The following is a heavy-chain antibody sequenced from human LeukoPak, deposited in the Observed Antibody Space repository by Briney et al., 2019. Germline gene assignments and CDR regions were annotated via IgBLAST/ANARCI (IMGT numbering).Heavy chain of an antibody. J-gene: IGHJ4*02. CDR1: GFTFSNYA. Sequence: GGSLRLSCAASGFTFSNYAMSWVRQTPGKGLEWVSAITGSGAGTYYADSVKGRFTISRDYSKNTLYLQMNSLRGEDTAVYYCATGKYYDSGGLYYLDYWGQGTLVTVSS. D-gene: IGHD3-22*01. V-gene: IGHV3-23*01. CDR2: ITGSGAGT. CDR3: ATGKYYDSGGLYYLDY.